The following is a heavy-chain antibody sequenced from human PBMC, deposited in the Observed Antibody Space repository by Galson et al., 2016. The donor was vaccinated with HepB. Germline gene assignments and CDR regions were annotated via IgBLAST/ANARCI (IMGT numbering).Heavy chain of an antibody. V-gene: IGHV3-7*03. CDR1: GFAFDDYW. Sequence: SLRLSCAASGFAFDDYWMSWVRQGPVKGLEWVANIHKDGNTKAYVGSVQGRFTIPRDNAERSVSLQMDGLRPEDTAVYYCVRAVRTDYSGSWWDSWGQGTLVTVSS. CDR3: VRAVRTDYSGSWWDS. CDR2: IHKDGNTK. J-gene: IGHJ5*01. D-gene: IGHD6-13*01.